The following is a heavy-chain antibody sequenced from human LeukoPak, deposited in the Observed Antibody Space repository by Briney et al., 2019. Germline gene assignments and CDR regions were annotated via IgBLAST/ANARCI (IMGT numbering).Heavy chain of an antibody. J-gene: IGHJ4*02. CDR2: ISYDGSNK. CDR3: ARDRGSWIQLWTLLYYFDY. CDR1: GFTFSSYA. V-gene: IGHV3-30*04. D-gene: IGHD5-18*01. Sequence: GSLRLSCAASGFTFSSYAMHWVRQAPGKGLEWVAVISYDGSNKYYADSVKGRFTISRDNSKNTLYLQMNSLRAEDTAVYYCARDRGSWIQLWTLLYYFDYWGQGTLVTVSS.